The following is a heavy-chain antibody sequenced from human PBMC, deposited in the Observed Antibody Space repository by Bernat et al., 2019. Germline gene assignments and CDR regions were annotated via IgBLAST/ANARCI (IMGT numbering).Heavy chain of an antibody. CDR3: ARLITVGPWRFDS. V-gene: IGHV3-53*02. Sequence: EVQLVETGGDLIQPGGSLRLSCAASGFTVNSNYMTWVRQTPGKGLEWVSIIYTGGTTYYADSVKGRFTIARDNSKNPLYLQMNSLRAEDTAVYYCARLITVGPWRFDSWGQGTLVTVSS. CDR2: IYTGGTT. J-gene: IGHJ4*02. CDR1: GFTVNSNY. D-gene: IGHD4-23*01.